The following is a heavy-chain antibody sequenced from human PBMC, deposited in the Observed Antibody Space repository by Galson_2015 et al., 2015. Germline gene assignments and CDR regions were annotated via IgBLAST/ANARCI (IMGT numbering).Heavy chain of an antibody. Sequence: SLRLSCAASGFTFTNAWMSWVRQAPGKGLEWVGRIKNKADGGTADYAAPVEGRFTILRDDSKGIQYLQMTSLQTDDTAIYYCATLSRLDYRTPYYYYYMDVWGKGTTVTVSS. V-gene: IGHV3-15*01. D-gene: IGHD4-11*01. J-gene: IGHJ6*03. CDR3: ATLSRLDYRTPYYYYYMDV. CDR1: GFTFTNAW. CDR2: IKNKADGGTA.